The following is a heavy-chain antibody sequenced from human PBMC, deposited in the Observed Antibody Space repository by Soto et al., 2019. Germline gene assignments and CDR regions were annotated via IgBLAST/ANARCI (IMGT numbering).Heavy chain of an antibody. J-gene: IGHJ4*02. CDR2: ISPDGSQK. CDR1: GSTFSIYW. V-gene: IGHV3-7*01. D-gene: IGHD6-19*01. CDR3: AGWADANY. Sequence: EVQLEGSGGGLVQPGGSLRLSCAASGSTFSIYWMNWVRHVPGKGLEWVANISPDGSQKNYVDSVKGRFTVSRDNAKKSFFLQMNSLRAEDTAVYYCAGWADANYWGQGILVTVSS.